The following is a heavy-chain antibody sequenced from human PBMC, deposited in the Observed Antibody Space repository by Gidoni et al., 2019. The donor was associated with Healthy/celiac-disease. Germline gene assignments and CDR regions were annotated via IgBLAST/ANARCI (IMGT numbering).Heavy chain of an antibody. CDR1: GFTFSSYS. CDR3: ARAVYDLGYYYGMDV. V-gene: IGHV3-21*01. D-gene: IGHD3-16*01. CDR2: ISSSSSYI. J-gene: IGHJ6*02. Sequence: EVQLVESGGGLVKPGGSLRLSCAASGFTFSSYSMNWVRQAPGKGLEWVSSISSSSSYIYYADSVKGRFTISRDNAKNSLYLQMNSLRAEDTAVYYCARAVYDLGYYYGMDVWGQGTTVTVSS.